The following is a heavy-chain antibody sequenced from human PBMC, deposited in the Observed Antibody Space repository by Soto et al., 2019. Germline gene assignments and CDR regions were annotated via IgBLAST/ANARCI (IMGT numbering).Heavy chain of an antibody. CDR2: IYYSGST. J-gene: IGHJ5*02. CDR1: GGSISSSSYY. V-gene: IGHV4-39*01. D-gene: IGHD3-22*01. Sequence: QLQLQESGPGLVKPSETLSLTCTVSGGSISSSSYYWGWIRQPPGKGLEWIGSIYYSGSTYYNPSIKSRVTISVDTSKNQFSLKLSSVTAADTAVYYCARLSYYYDSSGYSPRFDPWGQGTLVTVSS. CDR3: ARLSYYYDSSGYSPRFDP.